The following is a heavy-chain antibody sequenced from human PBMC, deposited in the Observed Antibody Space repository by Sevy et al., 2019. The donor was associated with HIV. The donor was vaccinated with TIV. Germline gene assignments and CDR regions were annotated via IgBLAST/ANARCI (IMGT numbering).Heavy chain of an antibody. J-gene: IGHJ5*02. CDR1: GYPFTGYY. Sequence: ASVKVSCKASGYPFTGYYVHWVRQAPGQGLEWMGWINPSSGATNYAQKFQGRVTMTRATSTTTAYMDLTSLISDDTAVYFCARLSCTTTRCYFPYNWLDPWGQGTLVTVSS. V-gene: IGHV1-2*02. CDR2: INPSSGAT. D-gene: IGHD2-2*01. CDR3: ARLSCTTTRCYFPYNWLDP.